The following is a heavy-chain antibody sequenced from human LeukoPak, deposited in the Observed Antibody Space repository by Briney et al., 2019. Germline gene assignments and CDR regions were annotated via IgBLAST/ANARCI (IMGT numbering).Heavy chain of an antibody. CDR3: ARGFRYDSSGYSNY. V-gene: IGHV3-53*05. CDR2: IYSGGST. Sequence: GGSLRLSCAASGFTVSSNYMSWVRQAPGKGLEWVSVIYSGGSTYYADSVKGRFTISRDNSKNTLYLQMNSLRAEDTAVYYCARGFRYDSSGYSNYWGQGTLVTVSS. CDR1: GFTVSSNY. D-gene: IGHD3-22*01. J-gene: IGHJ4*02.